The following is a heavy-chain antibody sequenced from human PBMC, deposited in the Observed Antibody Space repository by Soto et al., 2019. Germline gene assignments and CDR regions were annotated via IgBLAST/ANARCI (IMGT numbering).Heavy chain of an antibody. Sequence: SVKVSCKASGDTFSSYAISWVRQAPGQGLEWMGGIIPIFGTANYAQKFQGRVTITADESTSTAYMELSSLRSEDTAVYYCARGAAHTMVRGTNYYYYGMDVWGQGTTVTVS. CDR3: ARGAAHTMVRGTNYYYYGMDV. J-gene: IGHJ6*02. V-gene: IGHV1-69*13. CDR2: IIPIFGTA. CDR1: GDTFSSYA. D-gene: IGHD3-10*01.